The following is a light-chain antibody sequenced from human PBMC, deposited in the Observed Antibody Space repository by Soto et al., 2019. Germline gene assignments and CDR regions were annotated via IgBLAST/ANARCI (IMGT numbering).Light chain of an antibody. J-gene: IGKJ2*01. CDR1: QSVSSY. CDR3: QQRSNWPYT. CDR2: DAS. V-gene: IGKV3-11*01. Sequence: EIVLTQSPATLSLSPGERATLSCRASQSVSSYLAWYQQKPGQAPRLLIYDASNRATGIPARFSGSGSGTDFTLNISSLEPEDFAVYYCQQRSNWPYTFGQGTKLESK.